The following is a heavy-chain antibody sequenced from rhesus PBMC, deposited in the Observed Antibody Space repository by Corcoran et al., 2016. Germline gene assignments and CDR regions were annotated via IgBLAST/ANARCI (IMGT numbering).Heavy chain of an antibody. Sequence: QVQLQESGPGLVKTSETLSLTCAVSGGSISSCFGWRWIRQPPGKGLEWIGHIYGSIGSTYYNPSLKSRVTISKDTSKNQFSLKLSSVTAADTAVYYCARDRENTVTSYFDYWGQGVLVTVSS. V-gene: IGHV4S7*01. CDR3: ARDRENTVTSYFDY. J-gene: IGHJ4*01. CDR2: IYGSIGST. CDR1: GGSISSCFG. D-gene: IGHD4-23*01.